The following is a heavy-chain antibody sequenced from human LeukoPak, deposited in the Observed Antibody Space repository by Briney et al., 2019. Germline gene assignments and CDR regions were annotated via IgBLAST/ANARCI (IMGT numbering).Heavy chain of an antibody. V-gene: IGHV3-30*02. J-gene: IGHJ4*02. CDR2: IRYDGSNK. Sequence: GGSLRLSCAASGFTFSSYWMGWVRQAPGKGLEWVAFIRYDGSNKYYADSVKGRFTISRDNSKNTLYLQMNSLRAEDTAVYYCAKERDTAMVTIDYWGQGTLVTVSS. CDR1: GFTFSSYW. CDR3: AKERDTAMVTIDY. D-gene: IGHD5-18*01.